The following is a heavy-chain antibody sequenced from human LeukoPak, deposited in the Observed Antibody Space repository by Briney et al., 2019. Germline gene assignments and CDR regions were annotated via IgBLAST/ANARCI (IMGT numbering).Heavy chain of an antibody. Sequence: SETLSLTCTVSGGSISSSSYYWGWIRQPPGKGLEWIGYIYYSGSTNYNPSLKSRVTISIDTSKNQFSLKLSSVTAADTAVYYCARGVAAAVGWFVPWGQGTLVTVSS. CDR3: ARGVAAAVGWFVP. J-gene: IGHJ5*02. D-gene: IGHD6-13*01. V-gene: IGHV4-61*05. CDR1: GGSISSSSYY. CDR2: IYYSGST.